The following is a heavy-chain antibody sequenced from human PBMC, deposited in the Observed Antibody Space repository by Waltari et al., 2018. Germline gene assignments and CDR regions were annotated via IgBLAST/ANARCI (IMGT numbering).Heavy chain of an antibody. V-gene: IGHV4-39*07. Sequence: QLQLQESGPGLVKPSETLSLTCTVSGGSIRRSSYSWGWIRQPPGKGLEWIGSIYYRGGTYYNTSLKGRVTRSLDPSNIQFSLNLSAVTAADTTVYYRASNGPRCYSFYWGQGTLVTVSA. CDR1: GGSIRRSSYS. J-gene: IGHJ4*02. D-gene: IGHD2-8*01. CDR3: ASNGPRCYSFY. CDR2: IYYRGGT.